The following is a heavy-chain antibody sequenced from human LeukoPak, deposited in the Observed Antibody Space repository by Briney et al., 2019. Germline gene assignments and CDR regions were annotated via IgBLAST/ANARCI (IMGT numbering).Heavy chain of an antibody. J-gene: IGHJ5*02. V-gene: IGHV4-34*01. Sequence: SETLSLTCAVYGGSFSGYYWSWLRQPPGKGLEWIGEINHSGSTNYNPSLKSRVTISVDTSKNQFSLKLSSVTAADTAVYYCARDLGIAAAGMFDPWGQGTLVTVSS. D-gene: IGHD6-13*01. CDR3: ARDLGIAAAGMFDP. CDR1: GGSFSGYY. CDR2: INHSGST.